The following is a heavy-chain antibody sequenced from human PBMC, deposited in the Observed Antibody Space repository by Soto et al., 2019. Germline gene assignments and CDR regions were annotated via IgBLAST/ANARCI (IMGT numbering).Heavy chain of an antibody. CDR1: GGSFSDSY. J-gene: IGHJ5*02. CDR3: ARNGITMVRGVIITSWFDP. D-gene: IGHD3-10*01. CDR2: IYYSGST. Sequence: SETLSLTCAVYGGSFSDSYWSWIRQPPGEGLEWIGRIYYSGSTNYSPSLKSRVTISLDTSKNQFSLKLSSVTAADTAVYYCARNGITMVRGVIITSWFDPWGQGTLVTVSS. V-gene: IGHV4-34*01.